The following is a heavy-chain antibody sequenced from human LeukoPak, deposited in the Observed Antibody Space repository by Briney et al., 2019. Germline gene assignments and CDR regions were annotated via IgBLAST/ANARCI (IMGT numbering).Heavy chain of an antibody. D-gene: IGHD3-9*01. V-gene: IGHV4-61*02. CDR2: IYTSGST. Sequence: SQTLSLTCTVSGGSISSGSYYWSWIRQPAGKGLEWIGRIYTSGSTNYNPSLKSRVTISVDTSKNQFSLKLSSVTAADTAVYYCERGGTYYDILTGYYPTGMDVWGQGTTVTVSS. J-gene: IGHJ6*02. CDR1: GGSISSGSYY. CDR3: ERGGTYYDILTGYYPTGMDV.